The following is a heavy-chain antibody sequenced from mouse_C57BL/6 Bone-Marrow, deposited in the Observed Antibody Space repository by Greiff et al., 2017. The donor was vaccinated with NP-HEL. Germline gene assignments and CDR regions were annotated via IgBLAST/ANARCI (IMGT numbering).Heavy chain of an antibody. Sequence: QVQLQQPGAELVMPGASVKLSCKASGYTFTSYWMHWVKQRPGQGLEWIGEIDPSDSYTNYNQKFKGKSTLTVDKSSSTAYMQLSSLTSEDSAVYYCARSGYYGSSTGAYWGQGTLVTVSA. CDR2: IDPSDSYT. D-gene: IGHD1-1*01. CDR1: GYTFTSYW. CDR3: ARSGYYGSSTGAY. V-gene: IGHV1-69*01. J-gene: IGHJ3*01.